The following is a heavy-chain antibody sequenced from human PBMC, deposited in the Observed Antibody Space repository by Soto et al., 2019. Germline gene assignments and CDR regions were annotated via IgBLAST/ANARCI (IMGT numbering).Heavy chain of an antibody. D-gene: IGHD3-9*01. CDR1: DDFISSYY. J-gene: IGHJ6*02. V-gene: IGHV4-4*07. CDR3: ARADYEILTGSYAMDV. Sequence: PSETLSLTCTVSDDFISSYYWNWIRQPAGKGLEWIGRVSTNGATNYNPSLEIRVTMSVDTSKNQFSLKLTSVTAADTAVYFCARADYEILTGSYAMDVWGQGTTVTVSS. CDR2: VSTNGAT.